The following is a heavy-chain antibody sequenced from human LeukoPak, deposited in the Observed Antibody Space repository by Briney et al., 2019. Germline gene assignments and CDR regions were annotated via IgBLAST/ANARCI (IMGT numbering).Heavy chain of an antibody. D-gene: IGHD6-19*01. V-gene: IGHV5-51*01. CDR3: ARQEQWLGFDY. CDR2: IYPGDSDT. J-gene: IGHJ4*02. Sequence: GESLKISCQVSGYRFSTYWIGWVRPMPGKGLEWMGMIYPGDSDTRYSPSFQGQVTFSADKSISTAYLQWSSLKASDTAMYYCARQEQWLGFDYWGQGTLVTVSS. CDR1: GYRFSTYW.